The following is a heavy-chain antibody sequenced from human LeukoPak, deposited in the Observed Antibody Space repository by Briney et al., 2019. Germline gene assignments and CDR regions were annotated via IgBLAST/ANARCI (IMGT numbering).Heavy chain of an antibody. D-gene: IGHD4-17*01. Sequence: SQTLSLTCIVSGASIMKGDYYWSWIRQAPGKGLEWIGYHYYSGTTNYTPSLKSRVDISVDTFGNQFSLRLSSVTAADTAVYYCARGRYYGDYIDYWGQGALVTVSS. J-gene: IGHJ4*02. CDR2: HYYSGTT. V-gene: IGHV4-30-4*01. CDR1: GASIMKGDYY. CDR3: ARGRYYGDYIDY.